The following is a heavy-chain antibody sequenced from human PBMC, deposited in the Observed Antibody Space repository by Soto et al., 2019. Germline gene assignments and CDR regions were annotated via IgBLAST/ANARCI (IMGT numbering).Heavy chain of an antibody. J-gene: IGHJ4*02. CDR3: ARGQGAAAGHSNFDY. CDR1: GGSISGTTYS. V-gene: IGHV4-30-2*01. Sequence: PSETLSLTCAVSGGSISGTTYSWSWIRQPPGKGLEWIGYIYDSGNTYYNPSLKSQFSISVDRSKNQSSLKLSSVTAADTAVYYCARGQGAAAGHSNFDYWGQGALVTVSS. D-gene: IGHD6-13*01. CDR2: IYDSGNT.